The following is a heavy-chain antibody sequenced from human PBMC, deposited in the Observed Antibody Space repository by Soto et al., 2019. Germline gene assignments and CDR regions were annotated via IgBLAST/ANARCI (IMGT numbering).Heavy chain of an antibody. CDR1: GGTFSSYA. J-gene: IGHJ3*02. D-gene: IGHD1-1*01. CDR3: ARFLWDDPLPDVFYM. CDR2: INAANGRT. Sequence: ASVKVYCKASGGTFSSYAISWVRQAPGQGLEWMGWINAANGRTKYSQKFQGRVTITRDTSASTAYMELTSLRSEDTAIYYCARFLWDDPLPDVFYMWTQGKMVTVS. V-gene: IGHV1-3*01.